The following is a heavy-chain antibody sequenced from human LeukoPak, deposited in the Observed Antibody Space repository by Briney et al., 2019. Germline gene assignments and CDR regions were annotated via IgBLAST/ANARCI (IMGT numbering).Heavy chain of an antibody. CDR3: ATYYGGNWWGYFDY. J-gene: IGHJ4*02. D-gene: IGHD4-23*01. CDR2: IYTSGST. Sequence: SQTLSLICTVSGGSISSGSYYWSWIRQPAGKGLEWIGRIYTSGSTNYNPSLKSRVTISVDTSKNQFSLKLSSVTAADTAVYYCATYYGGNWWGYFDYWGQGTLVTVSS. V-gene: IGHV4-61*02. CDR1: GGSISSGSYY.